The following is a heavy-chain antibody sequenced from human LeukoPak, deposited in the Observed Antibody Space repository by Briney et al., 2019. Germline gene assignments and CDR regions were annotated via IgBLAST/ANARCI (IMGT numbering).Heavy chain of an antibody. V-gene: IGHV3-23*01. CDR1: GFTFSSYA. CDR2: ISGSGGST. J-gene: IGHJ4*02. D-gene: IGHD4-23*01. CDR3: ARHVVTPGELDY. Sequence: GGSLRLSCAASGFTFSSYAMSWVRQAPGKGLEWVSAISGSGGSTYYADSVKGRFTTSRDNSKNTLYLQMNSLRAEDTAVYYCARHVVTPGELDYWGQGTLVTVSS.